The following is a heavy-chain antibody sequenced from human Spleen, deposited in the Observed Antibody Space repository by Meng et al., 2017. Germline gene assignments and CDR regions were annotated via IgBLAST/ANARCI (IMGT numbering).Heavy chain of an antibody. Sequence: QVQMVQSGAEVETPGASWKASCKASGYTVTDFYIHWVRQAPGPGLEWMGWINPHSGGTNYAQKFQGRLTMTRDTSIRTAYMELSRLRSDDTAVYYCARDGSGSYYTPDWYFDLWGRGTLVTVSS. CDR3: ARDGSGSYYTPDWYFDL. V-gene: IGHV1-2*02. J-gene: IGHJ2*01. CDR1: GYTVTDFY. D-gene: IGHD3-10*01. CDR2: INPHSGGT.